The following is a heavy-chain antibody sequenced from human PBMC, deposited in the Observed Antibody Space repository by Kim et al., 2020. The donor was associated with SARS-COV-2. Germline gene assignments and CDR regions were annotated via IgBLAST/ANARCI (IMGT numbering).Heavy chain of an antibody. Sequence: GESLKISCKGSGYSFTSYWIGWVRQMPGKGLEWMGIIYPGDSDTRYSPSFQGQVTISADKSISTAYLQWSSHKASDTAMYYCAREGRRYYGSGNNLSRDAFDIWGQGTMVTVSS. V-gene: IGHV5-51*01. J-gene: IGHJ3*02. CDR2: IYPGDSDT. CDR3: AREGRRYYGSGNNLSRDAFDI. D-gene: IGHD3-10*01. CDR1: GYSFTSYW.